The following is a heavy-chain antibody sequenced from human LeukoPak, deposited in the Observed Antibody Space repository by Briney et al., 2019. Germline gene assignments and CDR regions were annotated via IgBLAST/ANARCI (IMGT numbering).Heavy chain of an antibody. V-gene: IGHV4-39*02. D-gene: IGHD3-10*01. J-gene: IGHJ4*02. CDR3: AANSADYNTLGSSYKV. CDR1: SASISSSPYY. CDR2: ISYSGTT. Sequence: SETLSLTCTVSSASISSSPYYWGWIRQSPGTGLEWIGSISYSGTTYYNPSLKSRVTIFVDTSKNHFSLKLSSVTAADTVVYYCAANSADYNTLGSSYKVWGQGTVVTVSS.